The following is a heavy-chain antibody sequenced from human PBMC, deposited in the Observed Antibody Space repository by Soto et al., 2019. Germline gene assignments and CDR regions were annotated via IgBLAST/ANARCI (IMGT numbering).Heavy chain of an antibody. CDR2: IWYDGSNK. CDR3: ARDGMVRGESWFDP. V-gene: IGHV3-33*01. J-gene: IGHJ5*02. D-gene: IGHD3-10*01. Sequence: QVQLVESGGGVVQPGRSLRLSCAASGFTFSSYGMHWVRQAPGKGLEWVAVIWYDGSNKYYADSVKGRFTISRDNSKNTLYLQMNSLRAEDTAVYYCARDGMVRGESWFDPWCQGTLVTVSS. CDR1: GFTFSSYG.